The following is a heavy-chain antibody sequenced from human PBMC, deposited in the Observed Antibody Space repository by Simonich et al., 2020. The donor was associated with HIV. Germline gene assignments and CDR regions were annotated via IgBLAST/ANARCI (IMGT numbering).Heavy chain of an antibody. CDR2: ISYDGSNK. Sequence: QVQLVESGGGVVQPGRSLRLSCAASGFTFSSYAMPWVRQAPGKGLEWVAVISYDGSNKYYADSVKGRFTISRDNYKNTLYLQMNSLRAEDTAVYYCASGGSISSVWADDYWGQGTLVTVSS. CDR3: ASGGSISSVWADDY. CDR1: GFTFSSYA. V-gene: IGHV3-30*07. D-gene: IGHD3-16*01. J-gene: IGHJ4*02.